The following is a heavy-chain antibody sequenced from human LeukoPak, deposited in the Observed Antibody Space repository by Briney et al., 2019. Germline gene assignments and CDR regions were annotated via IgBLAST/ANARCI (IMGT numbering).Heavy chain of an antibody. V-gene: IGHV3-11*04. CDR3: ARRMPVRHIVATEAWFDP. D-gene: IGHD5-12*01. CDR1: GFTFSDYY. CDR2: ISSSGSTI. Sequence: PGGSLRLSCAASGFTFSDYYMSWIRQAPGKGLEWVSYISSSGSTIYYADSVKGRFTISRDNAKNSLYLQMNSLRAEDTAVYYCARRMPVRHIVATEAWFDPWGQGTLVTVSS. J-gene: IGHJ5*02.